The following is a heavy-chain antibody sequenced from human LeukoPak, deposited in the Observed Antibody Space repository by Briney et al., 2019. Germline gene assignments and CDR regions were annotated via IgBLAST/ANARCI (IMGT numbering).Heavy chain of an antibody. CDR2: ITSGGDYI. Sequence: GGALRLSCAASGFTFNTFNMNWVRQAPGKGLEWVSSITSGGDYIYYADSVKGRFTTSRDNAKNSLSLQLNSLRVEDTAVYYCARGHYDVLAASYKWTPDYWGQGTLVTVSS. V-gene: IGHV3-21*01. CDR1: GFTFNTFN. D-gene: IGHD3-9*01. CDR3: ARGHYDVLAASYKWTPDY. J-gene: IGHJ4*02.